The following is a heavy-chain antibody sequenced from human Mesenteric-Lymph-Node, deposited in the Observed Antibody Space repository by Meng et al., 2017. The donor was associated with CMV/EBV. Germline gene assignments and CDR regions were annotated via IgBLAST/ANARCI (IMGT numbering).Heavy chain of an antibody. J-gene: IGHJ4*02. D-gene: IGHD1-26*01. V-gene: IGHV1-69*10. Sequence: SVKVSCKASGGTFSSYAISWVRQAPGQGLEWMGGIIPILGIANYAQKFQGRVTITTDESTSTAYMELSSLRSEDTAVYYCARGWELAGVDYWGQGTLVTISS. CDR2: IIPILGIA. CDR3: ARGWELAGVDY. CDR1: GGTFSSYA.